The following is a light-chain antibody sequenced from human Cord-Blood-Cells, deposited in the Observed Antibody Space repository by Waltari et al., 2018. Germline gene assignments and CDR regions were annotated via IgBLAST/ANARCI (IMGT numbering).Light chain of an antibody. V-gene: IGKV1-39*01. J-gene: IGKJ1*01. CDR1: QSISSY. CDR2: AAS. Sequence: DIQMTQSPSSLSASVGDRVNITCRASQSISSYLNWYQQKPGKAPKLLIYAASSLQSGVPSRFSSSGSGTDFTLTISSLQPEDFATYYCQQSYSTPWTFGQGTKVEIK. CDR3: QQSYSTPWT.